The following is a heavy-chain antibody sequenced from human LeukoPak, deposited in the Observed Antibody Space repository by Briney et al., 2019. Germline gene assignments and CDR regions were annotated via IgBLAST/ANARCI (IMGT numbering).Heavy chain of an antibody. V-gene: IGHV3-30-3*01. J-gene: IGHJ4*02. CDR3: ARGLYGSGSYYLGGV. CDR1: GFAFSSYP. Sequence: GKSLRLSCATSGFAFSSYPMHWVRQAPGKGLEWVADISYDGSKNYHADSVKGRFTISRDNSKNTLYLQMNSLRPEDTAVYYCARGLYGSGSYYLGGVWGQGTLVTVSS. CDR2: ISYDGSKN. D-gene: IGHD3-10*01.